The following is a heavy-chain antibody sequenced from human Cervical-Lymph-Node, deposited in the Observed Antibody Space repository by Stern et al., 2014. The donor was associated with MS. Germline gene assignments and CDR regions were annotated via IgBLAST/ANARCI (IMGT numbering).Heavy chain of an antibody. D-gene: IGHD6-13*01. CDR3: AKDVGYSSTTYGLDV. CDR2: ISWNSGSI. V-gene: IGHV3-9*01. J-gene: IGHJ6*02. CDR1: GFTFDDYA. Sequence: EVKLVESGGGLLQPGRSRRLSCAASGFTFDDYAMHLARQAPGKGLGRVSGISWNSGSIVYADSVKGRFTISRDNAKNSLYLQMNSLRAEDTALYYCAKDVGYSSTTYGLDVWGQATTVTVSS.